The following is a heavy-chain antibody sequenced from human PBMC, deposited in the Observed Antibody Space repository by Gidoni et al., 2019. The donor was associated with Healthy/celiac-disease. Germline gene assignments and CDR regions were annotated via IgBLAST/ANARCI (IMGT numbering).Heavy chain of an antibody. CDR2: FDPEDGET. Sequence: QVQLVQAGAEVKKPGASVKVSSKVSGYTLTELSMHWVRQAPGKGLEWMGGFDPEDGETIYAQKFQGRVTMTEDTSTDTAYMELSSLRSEDTAVYYCAPGIAALRRAEYFQHWGQGTLVTVSS. V-gene: IGHV1-24*01. J-gene: IGHJ1*01. CDR3: APGIAALRRAEYFQH. D-gene: IGHD6-13*01. CDR1: GYTLTELS.